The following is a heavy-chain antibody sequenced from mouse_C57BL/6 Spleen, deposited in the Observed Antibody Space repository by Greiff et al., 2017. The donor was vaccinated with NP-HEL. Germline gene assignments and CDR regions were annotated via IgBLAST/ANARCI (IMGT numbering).Heavy chain of an antibody. CDR2: ISNGGGST. D-gene: IGHD1-1*01. Sequence: EVKLVESGGGLVQPGGSLKLSCAASGFTFRDYYMYWVRQTPEKRLEWVAYISNGGGSTYYPDTVKGRFTISRDNAKNTLYLQMSRLKSEDTAMYYCARHDYYGSRGAWCAYWGQGTLVTVSA. CDR3: ARHDYYGSRGAWCAY. J-gene: IGHJ3*01. CDR1: GFTFRDYY. V-gene: IGHV5-12*01.